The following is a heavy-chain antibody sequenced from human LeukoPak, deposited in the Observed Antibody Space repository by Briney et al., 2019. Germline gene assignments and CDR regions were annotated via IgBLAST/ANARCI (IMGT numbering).Heavy chain of an antibody. Sequence: GGSLRLSCAASGFTFSSYEMNWVRQAPGKGLEWVSYISSSGSTIYYADSVKGRFTISRDNAKNSLYLQMNSLRSEDTAVYYCARGRGEWLVVLDDAFDIWGQGTMVTVSS. CDR3: ARGRGEWLVVLDDAFDI. CDR1: GFTFSSYE. D-gene: IGHD6-19*01. J-gene: IGHJ3*02. CDR2: ISSSGSTI. V-gene: IGHV3-48*03.